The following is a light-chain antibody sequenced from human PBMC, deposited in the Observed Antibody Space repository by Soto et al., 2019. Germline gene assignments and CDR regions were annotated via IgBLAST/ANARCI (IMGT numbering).Light chain of an antibody. V-gene: IGKV1-39*01. Sequence: DIQMTQSPSSLSASVGDRVTITCRASQSIGRYLNWYQQKPGRAPKVLIYATSSLQSGVPSRFSGSGSGTDFTVTISSLQPEDFATYYCQQSYSTPRWTFGQGTRWIS. CDR2: ATS. CDR1: QSIGRY. CDR3: QQSYSTPRWT. J-gene: IGKJ1*01.